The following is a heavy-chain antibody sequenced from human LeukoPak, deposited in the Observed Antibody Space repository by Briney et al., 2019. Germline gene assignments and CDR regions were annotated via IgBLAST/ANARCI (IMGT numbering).Heavy chain of an antibody. CDR3: ATKDWGYSSSWEYYYYYYMDV. CDR2: FDPEDGET. Sequence: ASVKVSCKVSGYTLTELSMHWVRQAPGKGLEWMGGFDPEDGETIYAQKFQGRVTMTEDTSTDTAYMELSSLRSEDTAVYYCATKDWGYSSSWEYYYYYYMDVRGKGTTVTVSS. D-gene: IGHD6-13*01. V-gene: IGHV1-24*01. CDR1: GYTLTELS. J-gene: IGHJ6*03.